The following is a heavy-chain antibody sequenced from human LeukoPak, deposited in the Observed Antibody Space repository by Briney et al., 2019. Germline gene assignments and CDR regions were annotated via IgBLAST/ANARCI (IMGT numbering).Heavy chain of an antibody. J-gene: IGHJ4*02. Sequence: SETLSLTCTVSGDSISSYYWTWIRQPPGKGLEWIGYIYYSGTTNYNPSLKSRVTISVDTSKNQFSLKLSSVTAADTAVYYCASGRPLGFDYWGQGTLGTVSS. D-gene: IGHD1-26*01. CDR3: ASGRPLGFDY. CDR1: GDSISSYY. V-gene: IGHV4-59*01. CDR2: IYYSGTT.